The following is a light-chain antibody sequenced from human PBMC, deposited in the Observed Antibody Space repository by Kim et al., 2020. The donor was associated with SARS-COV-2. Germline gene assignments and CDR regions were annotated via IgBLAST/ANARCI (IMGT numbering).Light chain of an antibody. CDR2: DVS. CDR1: QDVSRG. J-gene: IGKJ5*01. Sequence: ATQLTQFPSSLSASVGDRVTNTCRASQDVSRGVAWYQQKPGKVPKLLIYDVSTLGSGVPSRFSGSGSGTDFTLTISSLQPEDFATYYCHQFYYFPITFGQGTRLEIK. V-gene: IGKV1D-13*01. CDR3: HQFYYFPIT.